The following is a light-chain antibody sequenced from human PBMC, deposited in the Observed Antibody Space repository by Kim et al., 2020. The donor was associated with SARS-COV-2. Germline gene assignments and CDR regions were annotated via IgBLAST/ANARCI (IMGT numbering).Light chain of an antibody. CDR2: GTS. V-gene: IGKV3-20*01. J-gene: IGKJ1*01. CDR3: HQFVNSPLT. CDR1: QSVNSNY. Sequence: SPGERATLSCRASQSVNSNYVAWHQQKPGQAPRLLIYGTSSRATGIPDRFSGSGSGTHFTPTISRLEPEDFAVYYCHQFVNSPLTFGQGTKVDIK.